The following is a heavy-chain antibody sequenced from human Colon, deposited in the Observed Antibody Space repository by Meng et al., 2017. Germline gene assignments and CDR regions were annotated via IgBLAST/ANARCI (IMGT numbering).Heavy chain of an antibody. D-gene: IGHD3-22*01. CDR1: GGSSSGGDYY. Sequence: QEGSGPGLVKPSPTRSLTCPVSGGSSSGGDYYWSWIRQPPGKGLEWIGYIYYSGSTYYNPSLKSRVTISVDTSKNQFSLKLSSVTAADTAVYYCARGYYDSSGYGYWYFDLWGRGTLVTVSS. J-gene: IGHJ2*01. V-gene: IGHV4-30-4*01. CDR2: IYYSGST. CDR3: ARGYYDSSGYGYWYFDL.